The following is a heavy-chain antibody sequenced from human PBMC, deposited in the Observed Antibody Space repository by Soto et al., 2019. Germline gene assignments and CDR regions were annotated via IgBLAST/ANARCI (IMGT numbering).Heavy chain of an antibody. Sequence: ASVKVSCKASGGTFSSYAISWVRQAPGQGLEWMGGIIPIFGTANYAQKFQGRVTITADESTSTAYMELSSLRSEDTAVYYCASSAYGSGSSFDYWGQGTLVTVSS. CDR1: GGTFSSYA. CDR2: IIPIFGTA. CDR3: ASSAYGSGSSFDY. V-gene: IGHV1-69*13. D-gene: IGHD3-10*01. J-gene: IGHJ4*02.